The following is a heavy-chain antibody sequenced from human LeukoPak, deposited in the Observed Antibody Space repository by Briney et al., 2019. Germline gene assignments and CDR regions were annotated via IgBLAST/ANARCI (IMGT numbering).Heavy chain of an antibody. CDR1: GFTFSSYA. Sequence: GGSLRLSCVASGFTFSSYAMSWVRQAPGKGLEWVSAISGSGGSTCYADSVKGRFTISRDNAKNSLYLQMNSLRAEDTAVYYCARRQENDFWSPPDYWGQGTLVTVSS. D-gene: IGHD3-3*01. CDR3: ARRQENDFWSPPDY. V-gene: IGHV3-23*01. J-gene: IGHJ4*02. CDR2: ISGSGGST.